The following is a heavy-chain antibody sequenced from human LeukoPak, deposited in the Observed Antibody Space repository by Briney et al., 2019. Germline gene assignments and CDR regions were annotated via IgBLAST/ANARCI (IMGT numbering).Heavy chain of an antibody. Sequence: ASVKVSCKASGYTFTGYYMHWVRQAPGQGLERMGWINPNSGGTNYAQKFQGRVTMTRDTSISTAYMELSRLRSDDTAVYYCARDFRLPRPGYYYGMDVWGQGTTVTVSS. J-gene: IGHJ6*02. V-gene: IGHV1-2*02. CDR2: INPNSGGT. CDR1: GYTFTGYY. CDR3: ARDFRLPRPGYYYGMDV. D-gene: IGHD6-6*01.